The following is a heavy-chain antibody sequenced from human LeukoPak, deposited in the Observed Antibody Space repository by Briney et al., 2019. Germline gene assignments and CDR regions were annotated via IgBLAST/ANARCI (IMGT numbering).Heavy chain of an antibody. CDR1: GFSFSIYG. CDR2: ISSSSSYI. J-gene: IGHJ4*02. CDR3: AREGAAGYYFDY. D-gene: IGHD6-13*01. V-gene: IGHV3-21*01. Sequence: GGSLRLSCAASGFSFSIYGMNWVRQAPGKGPEWVSSISSSSSYIYYADSVKGRFTISRDNAKNSLYLQMNSLRAEDTAVYYCAREGAAGYYFDYWGQGTLVTVSS.